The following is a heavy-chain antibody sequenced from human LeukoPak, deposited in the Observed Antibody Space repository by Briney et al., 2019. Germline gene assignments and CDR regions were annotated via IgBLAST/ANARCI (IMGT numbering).Heavy chain of an antibody. Sequence: PGGSLRLSCAASGFTVSSNYMSWVRQVPGKGLEWVSLIYSGGSTYYADSVKGRFTISRDNSKNTLFLQMNSLRAEDTAVYYCARGYIKYDSGSSFDAFDIWGQGTMLTVSS. CDR1: GFTVSSNY. CDR3: ARGYIKYDSGSSFDAFDI. J-gene: IGHJ3*02. D-gene: IGHD3-10*01. V-gene: IGHV3-53*01. CDR2: IYSGGST.